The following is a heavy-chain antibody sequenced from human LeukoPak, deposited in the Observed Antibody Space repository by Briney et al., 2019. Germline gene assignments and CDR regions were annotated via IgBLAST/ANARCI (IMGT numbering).Heavy chain of an antibody. CDR2: IIPIFGTA. CDR1: GGTFSSYA. V-gene: IGHV1-69*05. CDR3: ARFGALFGSSSKYYYMGV. J-gene: IGHJ6*03. Sequence: SVKVSCKASGGTFSSYAISWVRQAPGQGLEWMGRIIPIFGTANYAQKFQGRVTITTDESTSTAYMELSSLRSEDTAVYYCARFGALFGSSSKYYYMGVWGKGTTVTVSS. D-gene: IGHD6-6*01.